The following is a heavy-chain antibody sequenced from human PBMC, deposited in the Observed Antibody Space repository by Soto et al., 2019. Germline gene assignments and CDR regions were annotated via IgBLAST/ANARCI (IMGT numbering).Heavy chain of an antibody. CDR1: GGKFTNYW. J-gene: IGHJ4*02. CDR2: IYPGDSDT. D-gene: IGHD1-26*01. V-gene: IGHV5-51*01. Sequence: GELQKIRCKASGGKFTNYWIGWVRQMPGKGLEWMGIIYPGDSDTRYSPSFQGQVTMSADKSISTAYLQWSSLKASDTAMYYCARHGASYLDYFDYWGQGTLVTVSS. CDR3: ARHGASYLDYFDY.